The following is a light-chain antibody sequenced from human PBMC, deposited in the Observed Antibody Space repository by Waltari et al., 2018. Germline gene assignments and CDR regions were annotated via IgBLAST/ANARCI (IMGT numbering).Light chain of an antibody. CDR3: QQYDKVPPT. CDR2: GTF. J-gene: IGKJ2*01. Sequence: CQESQDISNHLSWYQQKPGKAPKVLIYGTFNLEAGVPSRFSGSGSGTYFTLTISGLQPEDIGTYFCQQYDKVPPTFGLGTKLQI. V-gene: IGKV1-33*01. CDR1: QDISNH.